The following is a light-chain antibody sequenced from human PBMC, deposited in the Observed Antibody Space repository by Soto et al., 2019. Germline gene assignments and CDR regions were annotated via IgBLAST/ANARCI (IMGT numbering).Light chain of an antibody. CDR2: DDS. CDR3: QVWDSSSDHSV. V-gene: IGLV3-21*02. J-gene: IGLJ1*01. CDR1: NIGSKS. Sequence: SYELTQPPSVSVAPGQTARITCGENNIGSKSVHWYQQKPGQAPVLVVYDDSDRPSGIPERFSGSNSGNTATLTISRVEAGDEADYYCQVWDSSSDHSVFGTGTKLTVL.